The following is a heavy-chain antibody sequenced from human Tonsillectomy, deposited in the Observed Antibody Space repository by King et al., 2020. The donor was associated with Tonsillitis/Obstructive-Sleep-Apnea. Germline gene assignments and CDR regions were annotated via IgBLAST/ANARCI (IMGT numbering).Heavy chain of an antibody. V-gene: IGHV1-18*01. Sequence: VQLVESGAEVKKPGASVNVSCKASGYTFTSYGISWVRQAPGQGLEWMGWISAYNGNTNYAQKLQGRVTMTTDTSTSTAYMELRSLRSDDTAVYYCARGLKGYCSSTSCQNDAFDIWGQGTMVTVSS. CDR3: ARGLKGYCSSTSCQNDAFDI. D-gene: IGHD2-2*01. CDR2: ISAYNGNT. J-gene: IGHJ3*02. CDR1: GYTFTSYG.